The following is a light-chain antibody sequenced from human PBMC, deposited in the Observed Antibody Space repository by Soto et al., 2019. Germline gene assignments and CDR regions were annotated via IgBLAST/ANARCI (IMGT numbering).Light chain of an antibody. CDR3: QQYGDSPWT. Sequence: EIVLRQSPGTLSLSPGERATLSCRASQSVSSSYLGWYQQKPGQAPRLLIYGASSKATGIPDRFSGSGSGTDFTLIISRLEPEDFAVYYCQQYGDSPWTFGQGTKVDIK. V-gene: IGKV3-20*01. CDR2: GAS. J-gene: IGKJ1*01. CDR1: QSVSSSY.